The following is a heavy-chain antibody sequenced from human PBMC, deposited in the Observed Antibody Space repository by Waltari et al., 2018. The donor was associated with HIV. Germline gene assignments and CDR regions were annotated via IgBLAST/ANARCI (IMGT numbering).Heavy chain of an antibody. Sequence: QVQLVQSGAEVKKPGSSVKVSCKASGGTFSSYAISWVRQAPGQGLEWMGGIIPIFGTANYAQKFQGRVTTTADKSTSTAYMELSSLRSEDTAVYYGARDTIRSGWYRDWYFDLWGRGTLVTVSS. V-gene: IGHV1-69*06. CDR3: ARDTIRSGWYRDWYFDL. CDR1: GGTFSSYA. CDR2: IIPIFGTA. D-gene: IGHD6-19*01. J-gene: IGHJ2*01.